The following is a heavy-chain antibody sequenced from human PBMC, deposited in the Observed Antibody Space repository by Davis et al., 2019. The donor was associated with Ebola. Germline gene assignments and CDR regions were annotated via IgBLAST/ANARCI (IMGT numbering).Heavy chain of an antibody. V-gene: IGHV3-73*01. J-gene: IGHJ4*02. CDR2: IRSKANSYAT. D-gene: IGHD4-17*01. Sequence: GGSLGLSCAASGFTFSGSAMHWVRQASGKGLEWVGRIRSKANSYATAYAESVKGRFTISRDDSKNTAYLQMNSLKTEDTAVYYCTGTVTDDYWGQGTLVTVSS. CDR1: GFTFSGSA. CDR3: TGTVTDDY.